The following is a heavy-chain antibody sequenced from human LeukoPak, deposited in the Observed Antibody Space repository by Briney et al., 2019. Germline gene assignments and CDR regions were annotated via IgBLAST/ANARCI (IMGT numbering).Heavy chain of an antibody. CDR3: ARDRASSGYYYQPFDY. Sequence: ASVKVSCKASGYTFTSYGISWVRQAPGQGLEWMGWISAYNGNTKYAQKFQGRVTMTTDTSTSTAYMELRSLRSDDTAVYYCARDRASSGYYYQPFDYWGQGTLVTVSS. V-gene: IGHV1-18*01. CDR1: GYTFTSYG. D-gene: IGHD3-22*01. CDR2: ISAYNGNT. J-gene: IGHJ4*02.